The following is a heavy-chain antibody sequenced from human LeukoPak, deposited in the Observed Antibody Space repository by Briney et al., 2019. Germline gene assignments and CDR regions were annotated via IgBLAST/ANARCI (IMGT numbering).Heavy chain of an antibody. CDR1: GFTLSTYS. CDR3: AKGPYSGFS. J-gene: IGHJ5*02. Sequence: PGGSLRLSCAASGFTLSTYSLNWVRQAPGKGLEWVSSISSSGNTNYADSVKGRFTISRDNSKNTLYLQMNSLRAEDTAIYYCAKGPYSGFSWGQGTLVTVSS. CDR2: ISSSGNT. D-gene: IGHD1-26*01. V-gene: IGHV3-23*01.